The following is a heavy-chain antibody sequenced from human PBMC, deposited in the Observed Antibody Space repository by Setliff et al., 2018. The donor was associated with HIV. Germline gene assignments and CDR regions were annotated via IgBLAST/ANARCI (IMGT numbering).Heavy chain of an antibody. J-gene: IGHJ4*02. CDR2: IKPDGRDQ. V-gene: IGHV3-7*01. CDR1: GFTFSDSW. D-gene: IGHD3-3*01. CDR3: ARWGNTPTYYNFWSGYYFDY. Sequence: GGSLRLSCVASGFTFSDSWMNWVRQAPGKGLEWVANIKPDGRDQYYVDSVKGRFTIFRDNAKTSLYLQMNSLRAEDTAVYFCARWGNTPTYYNFWSGYYFDYWGQGALVTVSS.